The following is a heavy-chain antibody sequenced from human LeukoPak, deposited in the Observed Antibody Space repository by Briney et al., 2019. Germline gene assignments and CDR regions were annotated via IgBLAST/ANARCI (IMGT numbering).Heavy chain of an antibody. V-gene: IGHV3-48*02. CDR2: ISISTTTI. D-gene: IGHD5-24*01. Sequence: GGSLRLSCAASGFTISSYSMNWVRQAPGKGLEWVSYISISTTTIYYADFVTGRFTISRDNAKNSLYLQMNSLRDEDTAVYYCARDYGYAFDVWGQGTMVTVSS. J-gene: IGHJ3*01. CDR1: GFTISSYS. CDR3: ARDYGYAFDV.